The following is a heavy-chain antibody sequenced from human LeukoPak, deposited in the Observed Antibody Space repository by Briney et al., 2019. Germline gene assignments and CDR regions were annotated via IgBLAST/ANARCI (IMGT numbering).Heavy chain of an antibody. CDR2: INWNGDDT. V-gene: IGHV3-20*04. J-gene: IGHJ6*03. CDR1: GFTFDDYG. Sequence: PGGSLRLSCAVSGFTFDDYGMSWVRQAPGKGLEWVSGINWNGDDTAYAGSVRGRFTISRDNAKNSLYLQMNSLRAEDTAVYYCARATDDDSYYYYYMDVWGKGTTVTVSS. CDR3: ARATDDDSYYYYYMDV.